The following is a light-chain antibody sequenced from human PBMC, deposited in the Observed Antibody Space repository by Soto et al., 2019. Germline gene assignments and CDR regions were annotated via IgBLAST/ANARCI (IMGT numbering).Light chain of an antibody. CDR1: QSISSY. J-gene: IGKJ5*01. CDR3: QQSDSTPIT. Sequence: DIQMTQSPSSLSASVGDRVTITCRASQSISSYLNWYRQKPGKAPKLLIYAASSLKSGVPSRFSGSGSGTDFTLTISSLQPEEFAAYYCQQSDSTPITVGQGTRLEIK. CDR2: AAS. V-gene: IGKV1-39*01.